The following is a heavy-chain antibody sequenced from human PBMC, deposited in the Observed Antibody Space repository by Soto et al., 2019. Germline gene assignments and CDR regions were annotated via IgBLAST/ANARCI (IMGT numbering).Heavy chain of an antibody. CDR1: GGSISSYY. CDR2: IYYSGST. CDR3: ARDLDYDYYGMDV. V-gene: IGHV4-59*01. J-gene: IGHJ6*02. Sequence: SETLSLTCTVSGGSISSYYWSWIRQPPGKGLEWIGYIYYSGSTNYNPSLKSRVTISVDTSKNQFSLKLSSVTAADTAVYYCARDLDYDYYGMDVWGQGTTVTAP.